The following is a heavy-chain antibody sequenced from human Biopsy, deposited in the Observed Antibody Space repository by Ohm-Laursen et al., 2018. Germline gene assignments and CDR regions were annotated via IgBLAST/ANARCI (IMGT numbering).Heavy chain of an antibody. CDR3: ARELMEYYDSSGYFDH. V-gene: IGHV4-4*07. D-gene: IGHD3-22*01. CDR1: GGSISSYY. J-gene: IGHJ4*02. CDR2: ITPTGVT. Sequence: GTLSLTCTVSGGSISSYYWTWIRQSADKGLEWIGRITPTGVTHYNPSLESRVTMSLDTSKKLFSLKLSSVTAADTAMYYCARELMEYYDSSGYFDHWGQGSLVTVSS.